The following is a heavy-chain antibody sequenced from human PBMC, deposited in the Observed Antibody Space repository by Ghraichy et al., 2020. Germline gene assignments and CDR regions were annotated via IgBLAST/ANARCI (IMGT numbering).Heavy chain of an antibody. CDR1: GYTFSDYS. CDR2: ITSTGNTK. J-gene: IGHJ4*02. CDR3: ARELGGSSWYCLDY. V-gene: IGHV3-11*01. D-gene: IGHD6-13*01. Sequence: GGSLRLSCAASGYTFSDYSMSWIRQAPGKGLEWVSYITSTGNTKYYADSVKGRFTISRDNAKNSLSLQMNSLRAEDTAVYYCARELGGSSWYCLDYWGQGILVTVSS.